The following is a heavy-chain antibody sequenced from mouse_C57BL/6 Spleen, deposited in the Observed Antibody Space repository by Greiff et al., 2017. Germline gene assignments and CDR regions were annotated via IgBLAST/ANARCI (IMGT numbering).Heavy chain of an antibody. J-gene: IGHJ3*01. CDR3: AREGADSNWAY. CDR1: GYTFTSYW. V-gene: IGHV1-64*01. Sequence: QVQLQQPGAELVKPGASVKLSCKASGYTFTSYWMHWVKQRPGQGLEWIGMIHPNSGSTNYNEKFKSKATLTVDKSSSTAYMQLSSLTSEDSAVDYCAREGADSNWAYWGQGTLVTVSA. CDR2: IHPNSGST. D-gene: IGHD2-5*01.